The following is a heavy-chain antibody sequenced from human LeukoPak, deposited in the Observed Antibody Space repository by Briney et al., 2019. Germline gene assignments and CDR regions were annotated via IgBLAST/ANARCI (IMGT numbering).Heavy chain of an antibody. V-gene: IGHV3-74*01. CDR1: GFTFSSYW. Sequence: GGSLRLSCAASGFTFSSYWMHWVRRAPGKGLVWVSRINIDGSRTDYADSVKGRFTISRDNARNILYLQMNSLRAEDTAVYYCARVDGSGNSVFDYWGQGTLVTASS. J-gene: IGHJ4*02. D-gene: IGHD3-22*01. CDR3: ARVDGSGNSVFDY. CDR2: INIDGSRT.